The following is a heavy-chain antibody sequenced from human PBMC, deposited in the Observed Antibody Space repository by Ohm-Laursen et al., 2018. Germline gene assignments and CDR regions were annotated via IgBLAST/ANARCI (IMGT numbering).Heavy chain of an antibody. J-gene: IGHJ4*02. Sequence: SLRLSCTASGFTFSTYWMFWVRQAPGKGLEWVASVNEDASEKYYVDSVKGRFTISRDNAKNTLYLQMNSLRAEDTAVYYCARVSRWLPPDYWGQGTLVTVSS. D-gene: IGHD5-18*01. CDR2: VNEDASEK. CDR3: ARVSRWLPPDY. CDR1: GFTFSTYW. V-gene: IGHV3-7*01.